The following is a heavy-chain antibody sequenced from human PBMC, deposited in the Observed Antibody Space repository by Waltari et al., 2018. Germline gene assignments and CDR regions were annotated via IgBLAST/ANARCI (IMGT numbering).Heavy chain of an antibody. CDR2: IYATGGT. CDR1: GASVSTGSFY. V-gene: IGHV4-61*02. D-gene: IGHD1-26*01. J-gene: IGHJ4*02. Sequence: QVQLQESGPGMVKSSQTLSLTCTVSGASVSTGSFYWSWIRQSAGKGLEWVGRIYATGGTNSNPSLQSRVSMSLDAFKNQVFLKLTSVVAADTAVYFCARERAGSVGWSTSDYWGQGTLVTVSS. CDR3: ARERAGSVGWSTSDY.